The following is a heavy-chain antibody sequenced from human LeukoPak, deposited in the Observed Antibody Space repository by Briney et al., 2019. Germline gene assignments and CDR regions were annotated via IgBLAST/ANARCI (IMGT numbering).Heavy chain of an antibody. CDR1: GGSLSRYY. J-gene: IGHJ3*01. CDR2: IYYSGSN. CDR3: ARVASFYDIVVVLDAFYV. V-gene: IGHV4-59*01. Sequence: SETLSLPCTVSGGSLSRYYWSWIRQPPGKGLEWIGYIYYSGSNNSNTSLKSRFTIPLATSKNQFSLKLISVTAADTAVYYCARVASFYDIVVVLDAFYVWGEGTMVIVAS. D-gene: IGHD2-15*01.